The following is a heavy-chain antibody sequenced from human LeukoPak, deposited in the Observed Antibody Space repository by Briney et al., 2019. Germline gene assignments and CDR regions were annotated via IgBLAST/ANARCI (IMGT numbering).Heavy chain of an antibody. V-gene: IGHV3-23*01. CDR1: GFTFSSSA. CDR2: VSDSGDNT. D-gene: IGHD1-1*01. Sequence: GGSLRLSCAASGFTFSSSAMTWVRQAPGKGLEWVSTVSDSGDNTYYADSVKGRFTISRDNSKDTLYLQMSSLRAEDAAVYYCAKSHSEVQRGYFDCWGQRTLVTVSS. CDR3: AKSHSEVQRGYFDC. J-gene: IGHJ4*02.